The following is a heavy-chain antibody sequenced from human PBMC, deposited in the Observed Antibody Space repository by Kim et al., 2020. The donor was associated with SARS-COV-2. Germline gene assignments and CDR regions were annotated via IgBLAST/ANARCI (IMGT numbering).Heavy chain of an antibody. CDR3: ARSVFGDNY. CDR2: INQDGSES. Sequence: GGSLRLSCAASGFTFSHDWMTWVRQAPGKGLEWVANINQDGSESYYVDSVKGRFTISRDNAKNSLYLQMNSLRVEDTAVYYCARSVFGDNYWGQGTLASVSS. CDR1: GFTFSHDW. V-gene: IGHV3-7*01. J-gene: IGHJ4*02. D-gene: IGHD3-10*02.